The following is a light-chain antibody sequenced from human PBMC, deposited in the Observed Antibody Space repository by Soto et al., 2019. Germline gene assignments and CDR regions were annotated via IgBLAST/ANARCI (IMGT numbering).Light chain of an antibody. CDR2: GAS. CDR1: QSVSSN. V-gene: IGKV3-15*01. CDR3: QQYNNWPFT. Sequence: EIVMTQSPATLSVSPGERATLSCRASQSVSSNLAWYQQKPGQAPRLLIYGASTRVTGIPARFSGSGSGTGFTLTISSLQSEDFAVYYCQQYNNWPFTFGQGTKLEIK. J-gene: IGKJ2*01.